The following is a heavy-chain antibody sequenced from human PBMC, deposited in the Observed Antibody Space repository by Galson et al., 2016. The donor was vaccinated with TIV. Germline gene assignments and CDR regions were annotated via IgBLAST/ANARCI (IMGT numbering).Heavy chain of an antibody. CDR2: IIPILGLG. CDR3: ARASSESYYHAPDY. CDR1: GGTFSRNT. J-gene: IGHJ4*02. V-gene: IGHV1-69*02. Sequence: SVKVSGKASGGTFSRNTISWVRQAPGQGLEWMGRIIPILGLGSSARKYQGRVTITADKSTTTVYMELSSLRSDDTAVYYCARASSESYYHAPDYWGQGTLVTVSS. D-gene: IGHD3-10*01.